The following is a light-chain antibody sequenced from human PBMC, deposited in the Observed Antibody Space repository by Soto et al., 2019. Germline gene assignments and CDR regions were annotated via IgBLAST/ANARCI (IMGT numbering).Light chain of an antibody. CDR1: QGISSS. CDR2: AAF. V-gene: IGKV1-8*01. Sequence: AIRLTQSPSSFSASTGDRVTITCRASQGISSSLAWYQQKPGKAPKFLIKAAFTLHSGVPSRFSGSGSGTDFTLTISRLQSEDFATYYCQQYYAYPVTFGQGTDLEIK. J-gene: IGKJ2*01. CDR3: QQYYAYPVT.